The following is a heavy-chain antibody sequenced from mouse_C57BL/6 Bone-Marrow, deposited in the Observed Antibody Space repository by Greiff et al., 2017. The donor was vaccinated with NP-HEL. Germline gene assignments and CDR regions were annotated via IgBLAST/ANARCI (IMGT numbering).Heavy chain of an antibody. Sequence: DVKLVESGGGLVKPGGSLKLSCAASGFTFSDYGMHWVRQAPEKGLEWVAYISSGSSTIYYADTVKGRFTISRDNAKNTLFLQMTSLRSEDTAMYYCARGRRYGNSLDYWGQGTTLTVSS. V-gene: IGHV5-17*01. CDR2: ISSGSSTI. D-gene: IGHD2-1*01. J-gene: IGHJ2*01. CDR3: ARGRRYGNSLDY. CDR1: GFTFSDYG.